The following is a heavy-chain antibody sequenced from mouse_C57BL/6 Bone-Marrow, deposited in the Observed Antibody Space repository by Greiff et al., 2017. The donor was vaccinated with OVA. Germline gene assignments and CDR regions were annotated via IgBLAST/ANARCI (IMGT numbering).Heavy chain of an antibody. D-gene: IGHD2-5*01. J-gene: IGHJ3*01. CDR1: GFTFSSYA. CDR3: AREPPYSNYY. CDR2: ISDGGSYT. V-gene: IGHV5-4*01. Sequence: EVKLMESGGGLVKPGGSLKLSCAASGFTFSSYAMSWVRQTPEKRLEWVATISDGGSYTYYPDNVKGRFTISRDNAKNNLYLQMSHLKSEDTAMYYCAREPPYSNYYWGQGTLVTVSA.